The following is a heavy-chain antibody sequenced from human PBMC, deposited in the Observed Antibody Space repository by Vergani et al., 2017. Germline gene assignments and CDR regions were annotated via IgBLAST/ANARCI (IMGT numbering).Heavy chain of an antibody. V-gene: IGHV4-59*01. CDR1: GCSMTGYY. Sequence: QVRLQESGPGLVKPSETLSLTCSVSGCSMTGYYWSWIRQPPGKELEWIGYMYHSGSTKYNPSLETRVPITGDTSKNQFSLKLNSVTAADTTVYYCASDTHSGQRADRWGQGILVTV. CDR3: ASDTHSGQRADR. J-gene: IGHJ5*02. CDR2: MYHSGST. D-gene: IGHD6-19*01.